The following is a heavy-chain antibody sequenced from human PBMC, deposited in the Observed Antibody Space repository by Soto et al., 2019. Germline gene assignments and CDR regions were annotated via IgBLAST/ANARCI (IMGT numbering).Heavy chain of an antibody. J-gene: IGHJ4*02. CDR1: GFTFSSYW. D-gene: IGHD3-10*01. CDR2: INSDGSST. CDR3: ARSGTMVPQYYFDY. V-gene: IGHV3-74*01. Sequence: VGSLRLSCADSGFTFSSYWMHWVRQAPVTGLVWVSRINSDGSSTSYADSVKGRFTISRDNAKNTLYLQMNSLRAGDTAVYYCARSGTMVPQYYFDYWGQGTLVTVSS.